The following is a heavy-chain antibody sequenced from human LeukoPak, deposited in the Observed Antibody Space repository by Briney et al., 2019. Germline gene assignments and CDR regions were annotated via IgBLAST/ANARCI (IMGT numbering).Heavy chain of an antibody. CDR3: ARLFRGSYDY. Sequence: SETLSLTCTVSGYSISSGYYWGWIRQPPGKGLEWIGSIYHSGSTYYNPSLKSRVTISVDTSKNQFSLKLSSVTAADTAVYYCARLFRGSYDYWGQGTLVTVSS. J-gene: IGHJ4*02. CDR2: IYHSGST. CDR1: GYSISSGYY. V-gene: IGHV4-38-2*02. D-gene: IGHD3-10*01.